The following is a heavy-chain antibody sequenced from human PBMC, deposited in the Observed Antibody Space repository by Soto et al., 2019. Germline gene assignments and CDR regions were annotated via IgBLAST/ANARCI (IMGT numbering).Heavy chain of an antibody. J-gene: IGHJ4*02. CDR2: ISPMFGKA. CDR3: AREVEVHTPVFGF. V-gene: IGHV1-69*01. Sequence: QVQLVQSGAEVKRPGSSVKVSCKASGGTFNNYAINWVRQAPGQGLEWMGDISPMFGKANYAQKFQGRVKTTADDSTATAYLEASSLRSEDTALYYCAREVEVHTPVFGFWGQGSLVTVSS. CDR1: GGTFNNYA.